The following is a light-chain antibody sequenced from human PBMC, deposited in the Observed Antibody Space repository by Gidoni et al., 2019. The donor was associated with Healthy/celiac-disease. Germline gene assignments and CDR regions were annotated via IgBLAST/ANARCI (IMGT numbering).Light chain of an antibody. V-gene: IGLV1-40*01. J-gene: IGLJ2*01. CDR3: QSYDSSLSGVV. Sequence: QSVLTQPPSVSAAPGQRVTTSCTGSSSNIGAGYDVHWYQQLPETAPKLLIYGNSNRPSGVPDRFSGAKSGTSASLAITGPQAEDGADYYCQSYDSSLSGVVFGGGTKLTVL. CDR2: GNS. CDR1: SSNIGAGYD.